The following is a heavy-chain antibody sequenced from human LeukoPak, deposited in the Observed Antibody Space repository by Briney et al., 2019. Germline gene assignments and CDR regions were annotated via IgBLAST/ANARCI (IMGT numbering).Heavy chain of an antibody. V-gene: IGHV4-39*07. D-gene: IGHD3-9*01. CDR3: ARDYYDILTGYQGGVDY. CDR2: IYYSGST. CDR1: GGSISSSSYY. Sequence: SETLSLTCTVSGGSISSSSYYWGWIRQPPGKGLEWIGSIYYSGSTYYNPSLKSRVTISVDTSKNQFSLKLSSVTAADTAVYYCARDYYDILTGYQGGVDYWGQGTLVTVSS. J-gene: IGHJ4*02.